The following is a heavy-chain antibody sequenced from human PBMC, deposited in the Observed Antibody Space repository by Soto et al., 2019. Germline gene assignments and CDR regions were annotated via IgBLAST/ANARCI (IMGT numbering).Heavy chain of an antibody. D-gene: IGHD6-19*01. J-gene: IGHJ4*02. V-gene: IGHV4-34*01. CDR3: ARFPYSSGWAY. Sequence: QVQLQQWGAGLLKPSETLSLTCAVYGGSFSGYYWSWIRQPPGKGLEWIGEINHSGSTNYNPSLKIGVTKSVDTSKNQFSLRLGSVTAADTAVYYCARFPYSSGWAYWGQGTLVTVSS. CDR1: GGSFSGYY. CDR2: INHSGST.